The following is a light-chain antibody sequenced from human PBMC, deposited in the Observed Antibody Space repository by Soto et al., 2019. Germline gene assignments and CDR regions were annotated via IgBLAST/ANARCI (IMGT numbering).Light chain of an antibody. Sequence: QSVLTQPPSASGSPGQSVTISCTGTSSDVGGYNYVSWYQQHPGKAPKLMIYEVSNRPSGVSNRFSGSKSGNTASLTISGLQAEDEADYYCSSYTSGSTVIFGGGTKLTVL. CDR2: EVS. CDR1: SSDVGGYNY. V-gene: IGLV2-14*01. CDR3: SSYTSGSTVI. J-gene: IGLJ2*01.